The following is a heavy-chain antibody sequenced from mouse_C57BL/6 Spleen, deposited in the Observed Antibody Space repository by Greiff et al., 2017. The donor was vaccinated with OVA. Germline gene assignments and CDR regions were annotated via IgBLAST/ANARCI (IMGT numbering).Heavy chain of an antibody. CDR2: IDPNSGGT. CDR1: GCTFTSYW. D-gene: IGHD3-2*02. V-gene: IGHV1-72*01. Sequence: QVQLQQPGAELVKPGASVKLSCKASGCTFTSYWMHWVKQRPGRGLEWIGRIDPNSGGTKYNEKFKSKATLTVDKPSSTAYMQLSSLTSEDSAVYYCATAQATYFDYWGQGTTLTVSS. CDR3: ATAQATYFDY. J-gene: IGHJ2*01.